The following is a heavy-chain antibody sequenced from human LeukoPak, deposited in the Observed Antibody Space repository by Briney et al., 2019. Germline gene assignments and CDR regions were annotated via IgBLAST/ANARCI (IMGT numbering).Heavy chain of an antibody. CDR3: AKATSGSWYVCDI. D-gene: IGHD6-13*01. CDR1: GFTFSNYG. CDR2: ISYDGSTK. V-gene: IGHV3-30*18. J-gene: IGHJ3*02. Sequence: GGSLRLSCAASGFTFSNYGMHWVRQAPGKGLEWVAVISYDGSTKYYADSVKGRFTVSRDNSKNTLYLQMNSLRAEDTAVYYCAKATSGSWYVCDIWGQGTMVTVSS.